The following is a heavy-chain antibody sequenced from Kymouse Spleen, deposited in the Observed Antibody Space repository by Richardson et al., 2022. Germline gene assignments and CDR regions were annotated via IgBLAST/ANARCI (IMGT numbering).Heavy chain of an antibody. Sequence: QLQLQESGPGLVKPSETLSLTCTVSGGSISSSSYYWGWIRQPPGKGLEWIGSIYYSGSTYYNPSLKSRVTISVDTSKNQFSLKLSSVTAADTAVYYCARQGITMVRGVISNFDYWGQGTLVTVSS. CDR3: ARQGITMVRGVISNFDY. D-gene: IGHD3-10*01. CDR1: GGSISSSSYY. J-gene: IGHJ4*02. CDR2: IYYSGST. V-gene: IGHV4-39*01.